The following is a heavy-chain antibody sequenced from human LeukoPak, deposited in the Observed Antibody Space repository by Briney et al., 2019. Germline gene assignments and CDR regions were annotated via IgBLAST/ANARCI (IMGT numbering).Heavy chain of an antibody. CDR1: GGSISSSNW. CDR3: ARVGVYCSGGSCEPNWFDP. Sequence: PSETLSLTCTVSGGSISSSNWWSWVRQPPGKGLEWIGEIYHSGSTNYNPSLKSRVTISVDKSKNQFSLKLSSVTAADTAVYYCARVGVYCSGGSCEPNWFDPWGQGTLVTVSS. V-gene: IGHV4-4*02. J-gene: IGHJ5*02. CDR2: IYHSGST. D-gene: IGHD2-15*01.